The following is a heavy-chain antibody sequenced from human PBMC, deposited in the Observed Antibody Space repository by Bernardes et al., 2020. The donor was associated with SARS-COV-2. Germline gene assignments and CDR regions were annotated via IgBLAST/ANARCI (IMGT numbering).Heavy chain of an antibody. CDR2: ISGYNANT. V-gene: IGHV1-18*01. CDR3: ARRSMDY. Sequence: ASVKVSCKASGYTFSNFVILWVRQAPGQGLEWMGWISGYNANTNYAQKFQGRVTMTTDTSTSTAYMELRSLRSDDTAVYYCARRSMDYWGQGTLVTVSS. J-gene: IGHJ4*02. CDR1: GYTFSNFV.